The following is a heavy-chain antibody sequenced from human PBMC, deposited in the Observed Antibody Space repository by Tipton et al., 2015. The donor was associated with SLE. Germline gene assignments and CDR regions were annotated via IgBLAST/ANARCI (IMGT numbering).Heavy chain of an antibody. Sequence: TLSLTCTVSDGSTSPYFWAWIRQPPGKGLGWIGSIYYRGSTYYIPSLKNRVTISVDTSKNQFSLKLSSMTAADTAVYYCARHYDTPSQFLEWFWVSFHDWGQGTLVTVSS. D-gene: IGHD3-3*01. CDR2: IYYRGST. CDR1: DGSTSPYF. V-gene: IGHV4-39*01. J-gene: IGHJ4*02. CDR3: ARHYDTPSQFLEWFWVSFHD.